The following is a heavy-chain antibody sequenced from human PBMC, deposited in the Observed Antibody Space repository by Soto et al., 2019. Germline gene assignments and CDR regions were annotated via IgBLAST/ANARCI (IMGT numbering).Heavy chain of an antibody. Sequence: ASVKVSYKASGYTFTGYYMHWVRQAPGQGLEWMGWINPNSGGTNYAQKFQGRVTITRDTSASTAYMELSSLRSEDTAVYYCARGGAGITIFGVVTYEDYYGMDVWGQGTTVTVSS. CDR3: ARGGAGITIFGVVTYEDYYGMDV. J-gene: IGHJ6*02. D-gene: IGHD3-3*01. CDR1: GYTFTGYY. V-gene: IGHV1-2*02. CDR2: INPNSGGT.